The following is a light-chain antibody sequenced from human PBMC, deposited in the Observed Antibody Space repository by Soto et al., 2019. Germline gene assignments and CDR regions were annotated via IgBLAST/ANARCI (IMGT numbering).Light chain of an antibody. CDR1: SSDVGGYNY. CDR2: DVS. V-gene: IGLV2-14*01. CDR3: SSYTTSSSRV. Sequence: QYALTQPASVSGSPGQSITISCTGTSSDVGGYNYVSWYQQHPGKAPKLMIYDVSNRPSGVSTRFSGSKSGNTASLTISGLQAEDEADYYCSSYTTSSSRVFGTGTKRTVL. J-gene: IGLJ1*01.